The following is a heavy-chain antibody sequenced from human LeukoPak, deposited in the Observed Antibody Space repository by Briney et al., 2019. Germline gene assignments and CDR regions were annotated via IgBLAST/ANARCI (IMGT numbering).Heavy chain of an antibody. V-gene: IGHV6-1*01. CDR3: ARVRYNWGDDTLDAYDV. CDR2: TYYRSKWYS. Sequence: QTDSLTCAISGDSVSSSSRSWNRLRQTPSRGLEWLGRTYYRSKWYSDYGESVQSRITINPDTSKNEVSLQLNSVTPEDTAMYYCARVRYNWGDDTLDAYDVWGPGIVVTVSS. J-gene: IGHJ3*01. CDR1: GDSVSSSSRS. D-gene: IGHD1-1*01.